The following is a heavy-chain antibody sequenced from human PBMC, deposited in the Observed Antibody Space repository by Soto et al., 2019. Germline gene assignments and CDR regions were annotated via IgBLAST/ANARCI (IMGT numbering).Heavy chain of an antibody. CDR3: TRRSGTSSWYF. J-gene: IGHJ1*01. D-gene: IGHD6-13*01. CDR1: GVSFSGYH. V-gene: IGHV4-34*01. CDR2: INHSGSI. Sequence: SETLSLTCAVFGVSFSGYHWSWIRQPPGKGLEWIGEINHSGSITYNASLNSRVTISVDRSKNQFSLKLTSVTAADTAIYYCTRRSGTSSWYFWGQGTPVTVSS.